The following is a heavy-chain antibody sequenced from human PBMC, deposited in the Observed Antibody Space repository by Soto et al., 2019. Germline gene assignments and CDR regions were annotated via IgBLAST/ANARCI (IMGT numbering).Heavy chain of an antibody. J-gene: IGHJ6*02. CDR3: ARGPEGTIFGVVIKDYYYYGMDV. Sequence: AASVKVSCKASGYTFTGYYMHWVRQAPGQGLEWMGWINPNSGGTNYAQKFQGWVTMTRDTSISTAYMELSRLRSDDTAVYYCARGPEGTIFGVVIKDYYYYGMDVWGQGTTVTVSS. D-gene: IGHD3-3*01. CDR2: INPNSGGT. V-gene: IGHV1-2*04. CDR1: GYTFTGYY.